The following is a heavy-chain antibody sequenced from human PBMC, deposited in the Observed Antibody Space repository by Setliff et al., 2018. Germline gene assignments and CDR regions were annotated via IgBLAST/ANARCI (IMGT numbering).Heavy chain of an antibody. V-gene: IGHV1-69*05. CDR2: IIPLFGTT. Sequence: SVKVSCKTSGYSFTNYGINWVRQAPGQGLEWMGWIIPLFGTTNYAQEFQGRVTITTVGSTSTAYMELSSLRSEDTAVYYCARADYIRYFYMDAWGKGTTVTVSS. CDR3: ARADYIRYFYMDA. D-gene: IGHD4-4*01. J-gene: IGHJ6*03. CDR1: GYSFTNYG.